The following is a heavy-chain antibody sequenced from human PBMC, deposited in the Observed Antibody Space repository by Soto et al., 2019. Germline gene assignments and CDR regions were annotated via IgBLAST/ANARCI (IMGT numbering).Heavy chain of an antibody. CDR1: GYTFTSYF. CDR3: ARDQGRVSSSWPSDAFDI. J-gene: IGHJ3*02. Sequence: QVQLVQSGAEVKKPGASVKVSCKASGYTFTSYFLHWVRQAPGQGLEWMGVINPSGGSTGYAQKVQGRVTMTRDTSTSEVYMELSSLRSEDTAVYYCARDQGRVSSSWPSDAFDIWGQGTMVTVSS. D-gene: IGHD6-13*01. CDR2: INPSGGST. V-gene: IGHV1-46*01.